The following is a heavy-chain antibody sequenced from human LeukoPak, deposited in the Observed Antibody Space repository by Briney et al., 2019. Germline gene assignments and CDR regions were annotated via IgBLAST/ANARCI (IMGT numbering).Heavy chain of an antibody. CDR1: GFTFSSYG. Sequence: PGRSLRLSCVASGFTFSSYGIHWARQAPGKGLEWVASTSYNGVNKFYADSVKGRFTISRDNSKSTLYLQMDSLRVEDTAVYYCAKDWGFQFNSGSYCEFWGQGTLVTVSS. CDR2: TSYNGVNK. J-gene: IGHJ4*02. D-gene: IGHD3-10*01. CDR3: AKDWGFQFNSGSYCEF. V-gene: IGHV3-30*18.